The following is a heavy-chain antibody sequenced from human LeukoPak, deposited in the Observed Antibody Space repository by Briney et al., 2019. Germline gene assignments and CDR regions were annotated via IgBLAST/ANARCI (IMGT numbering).Heavy chain of an antibody. J-gene: IGHJ4*02. CDR2: IYYSGST. CDR3: ARGRPGIAARPLDY. V-gene: IGHV4-30-4*08. D-gene: IGHD6-6*01. CDR1: GGSISSGDYY. Sequence: KPSETLSLTCTVSGGSISSGDYYWSWIRQPPGKGLEWIGYIYYSGSTYYNPSLKSRVTISVDTSKNQFSLKLSSVTAADTAVYYCARGRPGIAARPLDYWGQGTLVTVSS.